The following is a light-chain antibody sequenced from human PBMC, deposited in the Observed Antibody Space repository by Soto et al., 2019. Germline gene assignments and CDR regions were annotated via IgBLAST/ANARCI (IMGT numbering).Light chain of an antibody. CDR1: QSITNNF. V-gene: IGKV3D-20*02. CDR3: QQRSNWLT. CDR2: GAS. Sequence: EILLTQSPATLSLSPGERATLSCRASQSITNNFLAWYQYKPGQAPRLLIYGASTRATGIPARFSGSGSGTDFTLTISSLEPEDFAVYYCQQRSNWLTFGGGTKVE. J-gene: IGKJ4*01.